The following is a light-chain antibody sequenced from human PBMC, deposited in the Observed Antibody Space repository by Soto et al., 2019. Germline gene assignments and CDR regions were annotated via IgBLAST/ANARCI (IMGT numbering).Light chain of an antibody. CDR3: QNYNGAPWT. V-gene: IGKV1-27*01. CDR1: QGISNY. Sequence: DIQMTQSPSSLSGSVGDRVTITCRASQGISNYLVWYQQKPVKVPKLLIYAASTLQSGVPSRFSGSGSGTDFTLTISSLQPEDVATYYCQNYNGAPWTFGQGTKVEIK. J-gene: IGKJ1*01. CDR2: AAS.